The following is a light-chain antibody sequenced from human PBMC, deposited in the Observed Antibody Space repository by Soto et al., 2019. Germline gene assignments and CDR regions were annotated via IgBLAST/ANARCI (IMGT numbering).Light chain of an antibody. CDR3: QQLNNYPLT. CDR1: QGIGSY. V-gene: IGKV1-9*01. Sequence: DIQLTQSPSFLSASLGDRVTITCRASQGIGSYSAWYQQKPGKAPRLLIYAASTLQSGVPSRFSGSGSDTEFTLTSSSLQPEDFATYYCQQLNNYPLTFGGGTKVDIK. J-gene: IGKJ4*01. CDR2: AAS.